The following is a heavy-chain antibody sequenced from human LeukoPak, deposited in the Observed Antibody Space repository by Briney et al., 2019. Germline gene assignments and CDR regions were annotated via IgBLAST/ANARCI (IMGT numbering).Heavy chain of an antibody. D-gene: IGHD3-9*01. J-gene: IGHJ5*02. CDR3: ARDKVSRDYDILTGYPPQTYVNWFDP. Sequence: GASVKLSCKASGGTFSSYAISWVRQAPGQGLEWMGGIIPIFGTANYAQKFQGRVTITADESTSTAYMELSSLRSEDTAVYYCARDKVSRDYDILTGYPPQTYVNWFDPWGQGTLVTVSS. CDR2: IIPIFGTA. V-gene: IGHV1-69*13. CDR1: GGTFSSYA.